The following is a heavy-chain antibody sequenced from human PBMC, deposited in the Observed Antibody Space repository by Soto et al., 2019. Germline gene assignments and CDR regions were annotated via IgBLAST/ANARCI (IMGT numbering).Heavy chain of an antibody. D-gene: IGHD3-22*01. CDR1: GFTFSSYG. CDR3: AKDFPVIDSSGFDY. J-gene: IGHJ4*02. Sequence: LRLSCAASGFTFSSYGMHWVRQAPGKGLEWVAVISYDGSNKYYADSVKGRFTISRDNSKNTLYLQMNSLRAEDTAVYYCAKDFPVIDSSGFDYWGQGTLVTVSS. CDR2: ISYDGSNK. V-gene: IGHV3-30*18.